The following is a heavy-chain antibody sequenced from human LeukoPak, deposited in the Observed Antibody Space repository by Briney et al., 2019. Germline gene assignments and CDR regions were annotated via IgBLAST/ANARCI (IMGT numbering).Heavy chain of an antibody. V-gene: IGHV4-4*02. CDR1: TXSGSSGNW. CDR3: ARELLGAPTPGAY. Sequence: SETLSFTCALSTXSGSSGNWWSWVRQPPGKGLEWIGEVHKTGKTNYNPSLKTRVTISIDASKNQLSLELTSVTAADAAVYYCARELLGAPTPGAYWGQGTRVTVSS. J-gene: IGHJ4*02. D-gene: IGHD7-27*01. CDR2: VHKTGKT.